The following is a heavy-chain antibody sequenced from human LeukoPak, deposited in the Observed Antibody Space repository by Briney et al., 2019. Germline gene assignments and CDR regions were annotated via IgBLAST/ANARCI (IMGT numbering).Heavy chain of an antibody. Sequence: GGSLRLSCAASGFTVSSNYMSWVRQAPGKGLEWVSVIYSGGSTYYADSVKGRFTISRDNSKNTLYLQMNSLRAEDTAVYYCARVYYDFWSGYYVDYWGQGTLVTVSS. J-gene: IGHJ4*02. CDR1: GFTVSSNY. CDR2: IYSGGST. V-gene: IGHV3-53*01. D-gene: IGHD3-3*01. CDR3: ARVYYDFWSGYYVDY.